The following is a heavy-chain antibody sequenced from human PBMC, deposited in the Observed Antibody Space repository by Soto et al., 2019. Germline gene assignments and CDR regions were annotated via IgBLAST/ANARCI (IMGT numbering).Heavy chain of an antibody. D-gene: IGHD3-22*01. Sequence: QVQLVQSGAEVKKPGSSVKVSCKASGGTFSSYAISWVRQAPGQGLEWMGGIIPIFGTANYAQKFQGRVTITADESTSTAYMDLSSVRSDDMAVYYCAASITMIVVVKSRGAVDSWGQGTMVTVSS. J-gene: IGHJ3*02. CDR3: AASITMIVVVKSRGAVDS. CDR1: GGTFSSYA. V-gene: IGHV1-69*12. CDR2: IIPIFGTA.